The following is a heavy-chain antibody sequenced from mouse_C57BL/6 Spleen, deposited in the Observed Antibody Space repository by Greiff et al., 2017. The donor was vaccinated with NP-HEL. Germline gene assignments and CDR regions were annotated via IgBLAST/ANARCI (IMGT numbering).Heavy chain of an antibody. CDR3: ARGGDYYGSSPYYFDY. J-gene: IGHJ2*01. CDR2: INPSTGGT. V-gene: IGHV1-42*01. D-gene: IGHD1-1*01. CDR1: GYSFTGYY. Sequence: VHVKQSGPELVKPGASVKISCKASGYSFTGYYMNWVKQSPEKSLEWIGEINPSTGGTTYNQKFKAKATLTVDKSSSTAYMQLKSLTSEDSAVYYCARGGDYYGSSPYYFDYWGQGTTLTVSS.